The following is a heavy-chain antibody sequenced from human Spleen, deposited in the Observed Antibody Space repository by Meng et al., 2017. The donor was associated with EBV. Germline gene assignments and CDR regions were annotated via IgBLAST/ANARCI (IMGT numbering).Heavy chain of an antibody. V-gene: IGHV1-18*01. CDR3: ARDYGSFTDS. Sequence: VQQPGASAKVVSRGSGFPCAEYFIWWLRQAPGQGLECMGWITVYSGDTNYAQNFQDRVTMTTDTSTNTAYLELRSLGSDDTAVYYCARDYGSFTDSWGQGTLVTASS. CDR1: GFPCAEYF. J-gene: IGHJ4*02. D-gene: IGHD3-10*01. CDR2: ITVYSGDT.